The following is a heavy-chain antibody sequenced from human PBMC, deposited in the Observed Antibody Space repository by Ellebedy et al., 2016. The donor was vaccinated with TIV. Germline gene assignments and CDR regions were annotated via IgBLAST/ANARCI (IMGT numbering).Heavy chain of an antibody. J-gene: IGHJ4*02. CDR1: GGSISTFY. D-gene: IGHD4-23*01. CDR2: IYYIGIT. Sequence: MPGGSLRLSCNVSGGSISTFYWSWIRQPPGKGLEFIGYIYYIGITNYNPSLESRVAISIDPSENQFSLRLSSVTAADTAVYYCAAYYGGRFDYWGQGTLVTVSS. CDR3: AAYYGGRFDY. V-gene: IGHV4-59*01.